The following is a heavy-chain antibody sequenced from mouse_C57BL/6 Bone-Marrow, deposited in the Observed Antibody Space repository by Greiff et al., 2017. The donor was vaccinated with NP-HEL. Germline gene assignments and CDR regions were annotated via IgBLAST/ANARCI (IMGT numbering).Heavy chain of an antibody. V-gene: IGHV5-6*01. CDR1: GFTFSSYG. J-gene: IGHJ2*01. D-gene: IGHD2-1*01. CDR3: AGHRNFYFGG. CDR2: ISSGGSYT. Sequence: EVTLVESGGDLVKPGGSLKLSCAASGFTFSSYGMSWVRQTPDKRLEWVGTISSGGSYTYYPDSVKGRFTITSDNAKNTLYLQMSSLKSEDTARYYCAGHRNFYFGGWGQGTTVTV.